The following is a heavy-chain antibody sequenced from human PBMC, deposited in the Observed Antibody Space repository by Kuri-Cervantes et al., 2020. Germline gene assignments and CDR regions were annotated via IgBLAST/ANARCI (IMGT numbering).Heavy chain of an antibody. V-gene: IGHV4-39*01. D-gene: IGHD3-16*02. Sequence: SETLSLTCSVSGGSINSRTYYWGWIRQPPGKGLEWIGNIFYSGDTYYNPSLESRLTMSVDTSKNQFSLKLRSVTAADTAVYYCARVVGDYWGQGTLVTVSS. CDR1: GGSINSRTYY. J-gene: IGHJ4*02. CDR3: ARVVGDY. CDR2: IFYSGDT.